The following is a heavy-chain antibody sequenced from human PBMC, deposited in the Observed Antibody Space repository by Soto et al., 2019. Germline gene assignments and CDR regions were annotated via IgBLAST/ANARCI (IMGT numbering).Heavy chain of an antibody. D-gene: IGHD2-21*02. CDR3: ARDRVEMATAIDY. CDR1: GFTFSSYG. CDR2: IWYDGSNK. V-gene: IGHV3-33*01. J-gene: IGHJ4*01. Sequence: LRLSCAASGFTFSSYGMHWVRQAPGKGLAWAAVIWYDGSNKYYADSVKGRFTISSDNSKTTLYLQMNRLTAADTAMSYCARDRVEMATAIDYWGQGTLVTVSS.